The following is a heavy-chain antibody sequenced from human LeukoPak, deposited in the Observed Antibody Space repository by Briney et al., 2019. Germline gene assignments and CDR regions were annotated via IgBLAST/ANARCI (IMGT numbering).Heavy chain of an antibody. J-gene: IGHJ4*02. CDR1: GASINGSEW. V-gene: IGHV4-4*02. Sequence: PSETLSLTCAVSGASINGSEWWNWVRQPPGKGLEWIGEIYHSGSVNYNPSLNSRVTISVDTSKNQFSLKLTSVTAADTAVYYCCGSGWFAGPFGYWGQGALVTVSS. CDR2: IYHSGSV. D-gene: IGHD6-19*01. CDR3: CGSGWFAGPFGY.